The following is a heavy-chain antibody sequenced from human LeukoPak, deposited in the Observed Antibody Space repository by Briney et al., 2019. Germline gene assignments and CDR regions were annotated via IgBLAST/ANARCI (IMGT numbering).Heavy chain of an antibody. V-gene: IGHV3-30*04. J-gene: IGHJ4*02. CDR1: GFTFSRYA. CDR2: ISFDATKA. CDR3: ARGRGATKKY. D-gene: IGHD1-26*01. Sequence: GRSLRLSCAASGFTFSRYALHWVRQAPGKGLEWVAVISFDATKAYYADAVKGRFSISRDNSNSTLFLQMNSLRENDTAVYHCARGRGATKKYWGQGNLVTVSS.